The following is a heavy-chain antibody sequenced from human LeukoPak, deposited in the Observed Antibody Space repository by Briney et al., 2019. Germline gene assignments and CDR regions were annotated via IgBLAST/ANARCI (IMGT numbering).Heavy chain of an antibody. V-gene: IGHV4-59*01. CDR1: GSSISRYY. CDR2: IYYIGST. Sequence: PSETLSLTCTVSGSSISRYYWSWIRQPPGKGLEWIGYIYYIGSTNYNPSLKSRVTISVDTSTNQFSVRLNSVTTADTAVYYCARGPGSDRLDFWGQGILVTVSS. J-gene: IGHJ4*02. CDR3: ARGPGSDRLDF. D-gene: IGHD1-26*01.